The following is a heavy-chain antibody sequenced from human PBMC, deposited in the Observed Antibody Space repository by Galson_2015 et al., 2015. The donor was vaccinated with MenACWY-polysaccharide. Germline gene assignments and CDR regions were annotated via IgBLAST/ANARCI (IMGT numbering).Heavy chain of an antibody. CDR1: GPRFSGSG. D-gene: IGHD6-13*01. CDR2: IQYDGTNK. Sequence: SLRLSCAASGPRFSGSGMHWVRQAPGKGLEWVAVIQYDGTNKVYADSVKGRFSISRDNSKNTLYLEMKSLRADDTALYYCAREGSRIVVHAFDVWGQGTMVTVSS. CDR3: AREGSRIVVHAFDV. V-gene: IGHV3-33*01. J-gene: IGHJ3*01.